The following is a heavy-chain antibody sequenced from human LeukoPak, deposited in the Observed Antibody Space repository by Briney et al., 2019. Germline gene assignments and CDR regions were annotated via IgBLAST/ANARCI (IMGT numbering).Heavy chain of an antibody. CDR2: ISYDGSNK. D-gene: IGHD4-23*01. J-gene: IGHJ4*02. CDR3: ARDPTTVVTPSFFDY. CDR1: GFTFSSYA. Sequence: GRSLRLSCAASGFTFSSYAMHWVRQAPGKGLEWVAVISYDGSNKYYADSVKGRFTISRDNSKNTLYLQMDSLRAEDTAVYYCARDPTTVVTPSFFDYWGQGTLVTVSS. V-gene: IGHV3-30*04.